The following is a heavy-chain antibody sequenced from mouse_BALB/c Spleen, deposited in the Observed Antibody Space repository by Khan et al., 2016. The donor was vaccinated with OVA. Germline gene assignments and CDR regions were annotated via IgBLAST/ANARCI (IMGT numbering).Heavy chain of an antibody. Sequence: QVQLKESGPGLVQPSQSLSITCTVSGFSLTNYGIHWVRQSPGKSLEWLGVIWSGGSTDYNAAFVSRLSISKDISKRHVFFKMNSLQADDTAIYYCARNQSGYYGSSAGFAYWGQGTLVTVSA. V-gene: IGHV2-4-1*01. CDR1: GFSLTNYG. J-gene: IGHJ3*01. CDR3: ARNQSGYYGSSAGFAY. CDR2: IWSGGST. D-gene: IGHD1-1*01.